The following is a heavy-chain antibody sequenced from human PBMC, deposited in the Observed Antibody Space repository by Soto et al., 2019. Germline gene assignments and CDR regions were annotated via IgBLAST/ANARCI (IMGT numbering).Heavy chain of an antibody. Sequence: PGGSLRLSCAASGFTFSSYGMHWVRQAPGKGLEWVAVISYDGSNKYYADSVKGRFTISRDNSKNTLYLQMNSLRAEDTAVYYCASRRGETYYYYGMDVWGQGTTVTVSS. CDR2: ISYDGSNK. CDR1: GFTFSSYG. CDR3: ASRRGETYYYYGMDV. J-gene: IGHJ6*02. D-gene: IGHD2-21*01. V-gene: IGHV3-30*03.